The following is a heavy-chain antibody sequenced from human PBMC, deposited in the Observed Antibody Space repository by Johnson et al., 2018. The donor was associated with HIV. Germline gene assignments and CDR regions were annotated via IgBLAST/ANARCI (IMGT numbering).Heavy chain of an antibody. J-gene: IGHJ3*02. CDR3: ARVTIFGVVIDHDAFDI. D-gene: IGHD3-3*01. V-gene: IGHV3-30*03. CDR2: IYYDGSNK. Sequence: QVQLVESGGGVVQPGRSLRLSCAASGFTFSSYGMHWVRQAPGKGLEWVAVIYYDGSNKYYADSMKGRFTISRANYQNTLYLQMNSLRAEDTALYYCARVTIFGVVIDHDAFDIWGQGAMVTVSS. CDR1: GFTFSSYG.